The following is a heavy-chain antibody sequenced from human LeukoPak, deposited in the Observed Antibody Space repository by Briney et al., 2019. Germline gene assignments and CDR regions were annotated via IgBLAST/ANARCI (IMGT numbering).Heavy chain of an antibody. J-gene: IGHJ6*03. V-gene: IGHV4-59*08. CDR2: IYYSGST. Sequence: SETLSLTCTVSGGSISSYYWSWIRQPPVKGLEWIGYIYYSGSTNYNPSLKSRVTISVDTSKNQFSLKLSSVTAADTAVYYCARHNPYGSGSYHYYYYMDVWGKGTTVTVSS. D-gene: IGHD3-10*01. CDR3: ARHNPYGSGSYHYYYYMDV. CDR1: GGSISSYY.